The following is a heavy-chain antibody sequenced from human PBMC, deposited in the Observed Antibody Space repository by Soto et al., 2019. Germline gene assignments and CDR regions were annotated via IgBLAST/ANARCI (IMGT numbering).Heavy chain of an antibody. Sequence: VQLVESGGGVVQPGRSLRLSCAASGFTFSSYEMNWVRQAPGKGLEWVSYISSSGSTIYYADSVKGRFTISRDNAKNSLYLQMNSLRAEDTAVYYCARGQYSSGGGYFDYWGQETLVTVSS. CDR2: ISSSGSTI. J-gene: IGHJ4*02. V-gene: IGHV3-48*03. CDR3: ARGQYSSGGGYFDY. CDR1: GFTFSSYE. D-gene: IGHD6-19*01.